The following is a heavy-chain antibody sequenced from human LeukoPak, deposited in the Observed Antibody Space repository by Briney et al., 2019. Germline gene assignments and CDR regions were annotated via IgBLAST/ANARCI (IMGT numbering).Heavy chain of an antibody. J-gene: IGHJ3*02. V-gene: IGHV1-69*13. D-gene: IGHD2-2*01. CDR2: IIPIFGTA. Sequence: GASVKVSCKPSGGTFNNSAISWVRQAPGQGLEWMGGIIPIFGTANYAQKFQGRVTITADESTSTAYMELSSLRSEDTAVYYCARPYCSSTSCPRGDAFDIWGQGTMVTVSS. CDR3: ARPYCSSTSCPRGDAFDI. CDR1: GGTFNNSA.